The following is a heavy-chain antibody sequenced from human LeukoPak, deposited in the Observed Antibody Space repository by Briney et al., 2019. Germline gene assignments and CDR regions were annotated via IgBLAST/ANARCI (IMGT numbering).Heavy chain of an antibody. J-gene: IGHJ6*04. CDR1: GYTFTSYG. D-gene: IGHD6-19*01. V-gene: IGHV1-18*04. Sequence: ASVKDSCKASGYTFTSYGISWVRQAPGQGLEWMGWISAYNGNTNYAQKLQGRVTMTTDTSTSTAYMELRSLRSDDTAVYYCARDGAVAGIGYYYGMDVWGKGTTVTVSS. CDR2: ISAYNGNT. CDR3: ARDGAVAGIGYYYGMDV.